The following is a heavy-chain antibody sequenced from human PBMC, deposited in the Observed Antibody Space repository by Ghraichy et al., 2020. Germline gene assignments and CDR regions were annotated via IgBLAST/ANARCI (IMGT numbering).Heavy chain of an antibody. CDR3: ARGGSDDYGDYVDY. D-gene: IGHD4-17*01. J-gene: IGHJ4*02. CDR1: GGSISSGDYY. V-gene: IGHV4-30-4*01. Sequence: SETLSLTCTVSGGSISSGDYYWSWIRQPPGKGLEWIGYIYYSGSTYYNPSLKSRVTISVDTSKNQFSLKLSSVTAADTAVYYCARGGSDDYGDYVDYWGQETLVTVSS. CDR2: IYYSGST.